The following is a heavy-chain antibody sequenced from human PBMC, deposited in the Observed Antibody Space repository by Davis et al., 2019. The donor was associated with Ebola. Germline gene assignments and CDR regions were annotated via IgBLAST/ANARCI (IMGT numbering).Heavy chain of an antibody. D-gene: IGHD4-23*01. Sequence: PGGSLRLSCAASGFTFINAWMSWVRQAPGKGLEWVGRIKTKTAGGTTDYAAPVKDRFTISRDDSKTTLYLQMNSLKTEDTAVYYCTTYTYGSNPDWGQGTLVTVSS. CDR2: IKTKTAGGTT. J-gene: IGHJ4*02. CDR1: GFTFINAW. CDR3: TTYTYGSNPD. V-gene: IGHV3-15*01.